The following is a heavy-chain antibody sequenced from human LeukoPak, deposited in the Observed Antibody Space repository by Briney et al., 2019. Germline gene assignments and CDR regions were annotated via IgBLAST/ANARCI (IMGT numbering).Heavy chain of an antibody. CDR3: ATALGTTVTTTSPWFDP. Sequence: RASVKVSCKGVGYGYSVDYRHRGRQTNRQGLEWMGWINPNSGGTNYAQKFQGRVTMTRDTSISTAYMELSRLRSDDTAVYYCATALGTTVTTTSPWFDPWGQGTLVTVSS. V-gene: IGHV1-2*02. CDR1: GYGYSVDY. D-gene: IGHD4-17*01. J-gene: IGHJ5*02. CDR2: INPNSGGT.